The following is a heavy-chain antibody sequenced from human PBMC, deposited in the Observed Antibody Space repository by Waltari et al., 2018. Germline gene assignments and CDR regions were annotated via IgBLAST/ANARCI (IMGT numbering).Heavy chain of an antibody. J-gene: IGHJ4*02. D-gene: IGHD6-19*01. CDR1: GFTFSSYW. CDR2: INMDGSST. CDR3: ARDLAVVRNFDY. Sequence: EVRLVESGGGLVQPGGSLRLSCAASGFTFSSYWMHWVRQAPGKGLGWVSGINMDGSSTSYADSVKGRFTISRDNAKNTLYLQMNSLRAEDTAVYYCARDLAVVRNFDYWGQGTLVTVSS. V-gene: IGHV3-74*01.